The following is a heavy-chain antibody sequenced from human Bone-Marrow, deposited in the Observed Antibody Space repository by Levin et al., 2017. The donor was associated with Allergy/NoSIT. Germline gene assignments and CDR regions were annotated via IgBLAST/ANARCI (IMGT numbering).Heavy chain of an antibody. CDR3: TTRGVGLRYFDWLPSYYYYYMDV. CDR2: IKSKTDGGTT. D-gene: IGHD3-9*01. V-gene: IGHV3-15*01. Sequence: GGSLRLSCAASGFTFSNAWMSWVRQAPGKGLEWVGRIKSKTDGGTTDYAAPVKGRFTISRDDSKNTLYLQMNSLKTEDTAVYYCTTRGVGLRYFDWLPSYYYYYMDVWGKGTTVTVSS. CDR1: GFTFSNAW. J-gene: IGHJ6*03.